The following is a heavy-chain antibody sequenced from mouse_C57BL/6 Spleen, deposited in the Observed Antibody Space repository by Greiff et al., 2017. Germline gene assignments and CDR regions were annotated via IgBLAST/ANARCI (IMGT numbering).Heavy chain of an antibody. CDR1: GFTFTDYY. Sequence: EVKLVEPGGGLVQPGGSLSLSCAASGFTFTDYYMSWVRQPPGKALEWLGFIRNRANGYTTEYSASVKGLFTISRDNSQSILYRQMNALRAEDSATYYCARYESSEFAYWGQGTLVTVSA. D-gene: IGHD1-3*01. J-gene: IGHJ3*01. CDR3: ARYESSEFAY. V-gene: IGHV7-3*01. CDR2: IRNRANGYTT.